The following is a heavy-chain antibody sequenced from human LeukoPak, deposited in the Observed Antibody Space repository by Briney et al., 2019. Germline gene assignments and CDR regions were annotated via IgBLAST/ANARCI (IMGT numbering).Heavy chain of an antibody. V-gene: IGHV1-18*01. CDR1: GGTFSSYA. D-gene: IGHD1/OR15-1a*01. J-gene: IGHJ4*02. Sequence: GSSVKVSCKASGGTFSSYAISWVRQAPGQGLEWMGWISAYNGNTNYAQKLQGRVTMTTDTSTSTAYMELRSLRSDDTAVYYCARDTTWNSQSLDYWGQGTLVTVSS. CDR3: ARDTTWNSQSLDY. CDR2: ISAYNGNT.